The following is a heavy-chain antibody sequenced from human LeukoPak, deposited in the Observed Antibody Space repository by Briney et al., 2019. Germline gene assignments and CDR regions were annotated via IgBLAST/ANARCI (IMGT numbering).Heavy chain of an antibody. CDR2: IGSDNKP. V-gene: IGHV3-23*01. CDR1: GFTFSAYA. Sequence: GGSLRLSCAVSGFTFSAYAMTWVRQAPGKGLEWVSSIGSDNKPHYSESVKGRFAISRDNSKSMLFLQLNSLRAEDTALYYCARDLRYYVAMDVWGQGTTVTVSS. D-gene: IGHD3-10*02. CDR3: ARDLRYYVAMDV. J-gene: IGHJ6*02.